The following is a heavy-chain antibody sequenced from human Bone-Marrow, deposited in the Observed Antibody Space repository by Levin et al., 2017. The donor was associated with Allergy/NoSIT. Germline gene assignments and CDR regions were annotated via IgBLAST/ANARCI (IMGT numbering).Heavy chain of an antibody. J-gene: IGHJ5*02. CDR3: AITLGYCSSTSCYKGNWFDP. D-gene: IGHD2-2*02. CDR1: GYTFTSYG. V-gene: IGHV1-18*01. Sequence: PGESLKISCKASGYTFTSYGISWVRQAPGQGLEWMGWISAYNGNTNYAQKLQGRVTMTTDTSTSTAYMELRSLRSDDTAVYYCAITLGYCSSTSCYKGNWFDPWGQGTLVTVSS. CDR2: ISAYNGNT.